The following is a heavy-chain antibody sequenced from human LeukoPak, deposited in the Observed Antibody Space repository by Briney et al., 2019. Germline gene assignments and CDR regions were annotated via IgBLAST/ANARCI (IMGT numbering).Heavy chain of an antibody. D-gene: IGHD4-23*01. CDR3: ARYTTVVTPTGYYNYGMDV. CDR2: IYPGDSNT. V-gene: IGHV5-51*01. CDR1: GHSFTSYW. Sequence: GESLKISCKGSGHSFTSYWIAWVRQMPGKGLEWMGIIYPGDSNTRYSPSFQGQVTISADKSITTAYLQWSSLKASDTAMYYCARYTTVVTPTGYYNYGMDVWGQGTTVTVSS. J-gene: IGHJ6*02.